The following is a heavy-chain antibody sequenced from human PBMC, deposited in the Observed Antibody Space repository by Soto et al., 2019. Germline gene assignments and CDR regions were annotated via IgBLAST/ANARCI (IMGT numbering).Heavy chain of an antibody. D-gene: IGHD4-17*01. CDR2: MNPNSGNT. CDR1: GYTFTSYD. J-gene: IGHJ6*03. CDR3: ARGPRGDYVSYYYYYYMDV. V-gene: IGHV1-8*01. Sequence: WASVKVSCKASGYTFTSYDINWVRQATGQGLEWMGWMNPNSGNTGYAQKFQGRVTMTRNTSISTAYMELSSLRSEDTAVYYCARGPRGDYVSYYYYYYMDVWGKGTTVTVSS.